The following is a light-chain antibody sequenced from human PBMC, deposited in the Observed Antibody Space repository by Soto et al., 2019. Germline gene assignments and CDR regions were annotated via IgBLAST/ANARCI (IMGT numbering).Light chain of an antibody. Sequence: QSVLTQPASVSGSPGQSITISCTGTSSDVGGSNYVSWYQQLPGKAPKLMIYDVSDRPSGVSNRFSGSKSGNTASLAISGLQAEDEADYYCSSYKSSSLYVFGTGTKGTLL. CDR1: SSDVGGSNY. CDR3: SSYKSSSLYV. J-gene: IGLJ1*01. V-gene: IGLV2-14*01. CDR2: DVS.